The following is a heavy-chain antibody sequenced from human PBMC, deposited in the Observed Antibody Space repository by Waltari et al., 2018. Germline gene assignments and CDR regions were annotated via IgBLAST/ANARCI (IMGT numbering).Heavy chain of an antibody. CDR2: IKKDGGEE. D-gene: IGHD3-22*01. J-gene: IGHJ3*02. CDR3: ARDQWFGFDI. Sequence: EVQLVESGGGLVEPGGSLSLSCASTGLTLSAYWMSWVRQAPGKGPEWLANIKKDGGEEYYVDSVRGRFTISRDNAKNSLYLQMNSLRPEDTAVYCCARDQWFGFDIWGQGTMVTVSS. V-gene: IGHV3-7*01. CDR1: GLTLSAYW.